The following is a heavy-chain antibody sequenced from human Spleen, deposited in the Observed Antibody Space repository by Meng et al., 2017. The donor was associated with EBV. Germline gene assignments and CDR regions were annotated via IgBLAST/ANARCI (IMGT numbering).Heavy chain of an antibody. CDR3: ARESSTTSLFPTFWYFDL. CDR1: ADTVRNES. CDR2: ISVDKGNT. J-gene: IGHJ2*01. V-gene: IGHV1-18*01. D-gene: IGHD2-2*01. Sequence: QVQPVHVRAQGKRSVTAGKDTGKDSADTVRNESTNSVGQARGQLLKWMGWISVDKGNTIYAEKFQARVTMTTDPSTSTAYMDLRSLSSDDTAVYYCARESSTTSLFPTFWYFDLWGRGTLVTVSS.